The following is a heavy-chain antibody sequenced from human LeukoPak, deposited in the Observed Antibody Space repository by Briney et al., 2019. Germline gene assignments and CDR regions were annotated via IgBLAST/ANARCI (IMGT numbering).Heavy chain of an antibody. CDR1: GFTFSSYG. CDR3: AKDSEVVAPDY. V-gene: IGHV3-30*18. Sequence: PGRSLRLSCAASGFTFSSYGMHWVRQAPGKGLEWVAVISYDGSNKYYADSVKGRFTISRDNSKNTLYLQMNSLRAEDTAVYYCAKDSEVVAPDYWGQGTLVTVSS. J-gene: IGHJ4*02. CDR2: ISYDGSNK. D-gene: IGHD3-22*01.